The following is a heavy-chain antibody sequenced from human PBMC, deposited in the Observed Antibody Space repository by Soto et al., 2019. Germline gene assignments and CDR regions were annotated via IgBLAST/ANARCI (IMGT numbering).Heavy chain of an antibody. CDR1: GYTFTSYD. CDR2: MNPNSGNT. D-gene: IGHD3-3*01. Sequence: QVQLVQSGAEVKKPGASVKVSCKASGYTFTSYDINWVRQATGQGLEWMGWMNPNSGNTGYAQKFQGRVPMTRNTSISTAYMELSSLRTEDTAVYYCARGSPRFPPYYYYYYGMDVWGQGTTVTVSS. V-gene: IGHV1-8*01. CDR3: ARGSPRFPPYYYYYYGMDV. J-gene: IGHJ6*02.